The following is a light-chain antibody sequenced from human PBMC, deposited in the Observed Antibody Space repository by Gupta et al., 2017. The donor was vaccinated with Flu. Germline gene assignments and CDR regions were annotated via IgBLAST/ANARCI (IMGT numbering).Light chain of an antibody. J-gene: IGKJ1*01. CDR2: AAS. V-gene: IGKV1-39*01. CDR3: QQRVSFPLP. Sequence: PFSLSASVGDSVTISCRASQRIHVFLDWYQQSAGKAPQLLIYAASTGQSGVPYRFSGSGSGTDFTLTISHLEAEDSASYCCQQRVSFPLPFGQGTMVEIK. CDR1: QRIHVF.